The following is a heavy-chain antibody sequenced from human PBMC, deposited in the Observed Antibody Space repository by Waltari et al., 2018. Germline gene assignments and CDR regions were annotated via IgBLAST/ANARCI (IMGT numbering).Heavy chain of an antibody. CDR1: GGSVSSHS. Sequence: QLQLQESGPGLVKPSETLSLTCTVSGGSVSSHSWSWIRQPPGKGLEWIGYVHFNGNTTYSPSLKRRVTIAVDTSKNQFSLKLSSVTAADTAVYYCARRWGIAAAGTDFDYWGQGTLVTVSS. V-gene: IGHV4-59*02. CDR2: VHFNGNT. J-gene: IGHJ4*02. CDR3: ARRWGIAAAGTDFDY. D-gene: IGHD6-13*01.